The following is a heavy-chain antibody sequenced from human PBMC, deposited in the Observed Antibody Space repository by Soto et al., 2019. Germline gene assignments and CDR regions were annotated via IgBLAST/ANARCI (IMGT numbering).Heavy chain of an antibody. D-gene: IGHD1-1*01. CDR1: CPSISKYY. Sequence: SETLSLTCPVSCPSISKYYWSWIRQPAGKGLACLGRIYASGTTTYNPSLRSRVTMSVDTSKNQFSLNLNSVTAADTAVYYCSRESRSELGTVEYWGQGTLVTVSS. V-gene: IGHV4-4*07. CDR2: IYASGTT. J-gene: IGHJ4*02. CDR3: SRESRSELGTVEY.